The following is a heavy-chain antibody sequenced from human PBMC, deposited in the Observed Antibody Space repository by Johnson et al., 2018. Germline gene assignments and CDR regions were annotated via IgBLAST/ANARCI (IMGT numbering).Heavy chain of an antibody. V-gene: IGHV3-21*01. CDR2: ISSSSSYI. Sequence: VQLVESGGGLVKPGGSLRLSCAASGFTFSYYSMNWVRQAPGKGLEWVSSISSSSSYIYYADSVKGRFTISRDNAMNSLYLQMNSLRAEDTAVSYCARDDIVVVPAAPGAFDIWGQGTMVTVSS. J-gene: IGHJ3*02. CDR1: GFTFSYYS. D-gene: IGHD2-2*01. CDR3: ARDDIVVVPAAPGAFDI.